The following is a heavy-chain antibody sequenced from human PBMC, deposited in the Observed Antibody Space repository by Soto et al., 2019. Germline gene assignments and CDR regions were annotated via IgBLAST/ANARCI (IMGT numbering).Heavy chain of an antibody. V-gene: IGHV3-7*01. J-gene: IGHJ6*02. CDR2: IKQDGSEK. CDR1: GFTFSNYW. Sequence: EVQLVESGGGLVQPGGSLRLSCAASGFTFSNYWMSWVRQAPGKGLEWVANIKQDGSEKYYEDSVKGRFTISRDNAKNSLYLHMNSLRAEDTAVYYCARGRGVDVWGQGTTVTVSS. CDR3: ARGRGVDV.